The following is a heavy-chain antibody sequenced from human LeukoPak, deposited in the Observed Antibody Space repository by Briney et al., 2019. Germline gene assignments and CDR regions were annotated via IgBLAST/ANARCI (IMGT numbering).Heavy chain of an antibody. CDR2: INSDGSSI. CDR1: GFTFSSYW. J-gene: IGHJ4*02. Sequence: GGSLRPSCAASGFTFSSYWMHWVRQAPGKGLVWVSRINSDGSSITYADSVKGRFTISRDNAKSTLYLQMNSLRVEDTAVYYCAREGRVSGYDFDCWGQGTLVTVSS. D-gene: IGHD5-12*01. CDR3: AREGRVSGYDFDC. V-gene: IGHV3-74*03.